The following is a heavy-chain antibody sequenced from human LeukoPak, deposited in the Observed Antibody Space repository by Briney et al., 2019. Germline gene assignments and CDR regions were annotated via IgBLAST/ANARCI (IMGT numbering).Heavy chain of an antibody. V-gene: IGHV3-7*01. J-gene: IGHJ4*02. CDR1: GFSFSRYW. D-gene: IGHD2-8*01. Sequence: PGGSLRLSCAGSGFSFSRYWMAWVRQAPGKGLEWGASINQDVSRIHYVDSVKGRFTISRDNAKSSLFLQMTSLRVEDTAVYYCARLKDDVTKFDYWGQGTLVTVSS. CDR3: ARLKDDVTKFDY. CDR2: INQDVSRI.